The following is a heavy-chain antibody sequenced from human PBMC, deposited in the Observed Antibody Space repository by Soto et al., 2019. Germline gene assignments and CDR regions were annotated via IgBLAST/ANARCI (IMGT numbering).Heavy chain of an antibody. J-gene: IGHJ4*02. CDR2: VYYSGST. CDR1: GGAIISSGYC. Sequence: SSETLSLTCSVSGGAIISSGYCCTCIRQHPGKGLEWIGYVYYSGSTYYNPSLKSRVTISVDTSRNQFSLNLRSVTAADTAVYYCALDRGGYYHFDHWGQGTLVTVSS. V-gene: IGHV4-31*03. D-gene: IGHD3-22*01. CDR3: ALDRGGYYHFDH.